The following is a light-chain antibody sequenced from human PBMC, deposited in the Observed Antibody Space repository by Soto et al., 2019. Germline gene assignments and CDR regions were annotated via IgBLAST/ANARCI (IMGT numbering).Light chain of an antibody. V-gene: IGLV2-8*01. J-gene: IGLJ1*01. CDR3: CSYAGSYTRV. CDR2: EVT. CDR1: SSDVGYYDY. Sequence: QSVLTQPPSASGFPGQSVTISCTGTSSDVGYYDYVSWYQQHPGKAPKLVIYEVTKRPSGVPDRVSASKSGNTASLTISGLQAEDEADYYCCSYAGSYTRVFGTGTKVTVL.